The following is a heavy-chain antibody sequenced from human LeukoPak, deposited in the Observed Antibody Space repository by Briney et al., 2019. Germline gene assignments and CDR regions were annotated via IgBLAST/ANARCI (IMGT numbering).Heavy chain of an antibody. CDR3: TREGPDSSGYSFDY. Sequence: AGGSLRLSCAVSGFTVRTNYLSWVRQAPGKGLEWVSIIYSGGTTYYADSVKGRFTISRDNPKNTLYLQMNSLRAEDTAVYYCTREGPDSSGYSFDYWGRGTLVTVSS. CDR1: GFTVRTNY. J-gene: IGHJ4*02. CDR2: IYSGGTT. V-gene: IGHV3-53*01. D-gene: IGHD3-22*01.